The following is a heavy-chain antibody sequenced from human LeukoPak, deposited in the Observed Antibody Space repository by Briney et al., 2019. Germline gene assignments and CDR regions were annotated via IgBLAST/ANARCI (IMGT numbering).Heavy chain of an antibody. CDR3: ARDFNWGRFGEFSPNWFDP. V-gene: IGHV4-34*01. D-gene: IGHD3-10*01. Sequence: SETLSLTCAVYGGSFSGYYWSWIRQPPGKGLEWIGEINHSGSTNYNPSLKSRVTMSVDTSKNQFSLKLSSVTAADTAVYYCARDFNWGRFGEFSPNWFDPWGQGTLVTVSS. CDR1: GGSFSGYY. J-gene: IGHJ5*02. CDR2: INHSGST.